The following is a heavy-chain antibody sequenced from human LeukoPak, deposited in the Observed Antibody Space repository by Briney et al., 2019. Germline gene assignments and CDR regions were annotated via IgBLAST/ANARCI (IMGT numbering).Heavy chain of an antibody. Sequence: NSSETLSLTCTVSGGSISSYYWSWIRQPPGKGLEWIGYIYYSGSTNYNPSLKSRVTISVDTSKNQFSLKLSSVTAADTAVYYCARDRYYYDSSGYYRTLDYWGQGTLVTVSS. J-gene: IGHJ4*02. CDR3: ARDRYYYDSSGYYRTLDY. CDR1: GGSISSYY. CDR2: IYYSGST. V-gene: IGHV4-59*01. D-gene: IGHD3-22*01.